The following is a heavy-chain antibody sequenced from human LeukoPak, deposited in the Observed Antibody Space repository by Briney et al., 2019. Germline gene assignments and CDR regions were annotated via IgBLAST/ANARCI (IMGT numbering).Heavy chain of an antibody. CDR3: ARLGTVAVGARIDY. CDR2: IYYSGGT. D-gene: IGHD1/OR15-1a*01. Sequence: SQTPYLTCTVSGGAISSSSCYWGWIRQPPGKRLEWIDNIYYSGGTYYNPSLKNQVTISADTSKNHFSLRLKSVPAADTSAYSCARLGTVAVGARIDYGGQGTLVTFSS. J-gene: IGHJ4*02. V-gene: IGHV4-39*01. CDR1: GGAISSSSCY.